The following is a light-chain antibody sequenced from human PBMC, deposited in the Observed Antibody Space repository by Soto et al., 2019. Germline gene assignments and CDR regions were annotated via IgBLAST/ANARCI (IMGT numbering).Light chain of an antibody. J-gene: IGKJ1*01. Sequence: IQGTRGAIVLTESLGNMVVTTGVASRDISNFLACCQQKPAKQPPLLLYAASTLQTAVPSRFSGSGSGTDFTLTISRMQADDVVAYYCQQLESSPWTFGQGTKVDIK. V-gene: IGKV1-9*01. CDR3: QQLESSPWT. CDR1: RDISNF. CDR2: AAS.